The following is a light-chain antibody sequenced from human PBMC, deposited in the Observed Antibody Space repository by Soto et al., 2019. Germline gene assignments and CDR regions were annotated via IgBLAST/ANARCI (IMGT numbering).Light chain of an antibody. CDR1: QSISSY. V-gene: IGKV1-39*01. CDR3: QQSYSTPFVT. J-gene: IGKJ5*01. CDR2: AAS. Sequence: DIQMTQSPSSLSASVGDRVTITCRASQSISSYLNWYQQKPGKAPKLLIYAASSLQSGVPSRFSGSRSGTDFTLTISSLQPEDFATYYCQQSYSTPFVTFGQGTRLEIK.